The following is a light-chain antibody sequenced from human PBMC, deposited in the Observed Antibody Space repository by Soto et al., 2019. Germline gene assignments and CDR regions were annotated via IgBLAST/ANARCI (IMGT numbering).Light chain of an antibody. CDR1: QSVSSD. V-gene: IGKV3D-15*01. Sequence: EIAMTQSPAPLSVSPGERATLSCRTSQSVSSDLAWYQQKPGQAPRLLIYDASTRATGIPDRFSGSGSGTEFTLTISSLQSEDFAVYYCQQYNNWPPITFGQGTRLEI. CDR3: QQYNNWPPIT. J-gene: IGKJ5*01. CDR2: DAS.